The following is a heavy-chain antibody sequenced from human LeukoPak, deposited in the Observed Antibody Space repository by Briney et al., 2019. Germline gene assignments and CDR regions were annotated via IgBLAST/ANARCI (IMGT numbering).Heavy chain of an antibody. J-gene: IGHJ4*02. Sequence: GESLKISCKGSGYSFTSYWIGWVRQMPGKGLEWMGIIYPGDSDTRYSPSFQGQVTISADKSISTTYLQWSSLKASDTAMYYCARVVAAAGRALDYWGQGTLVTVSS. D-gene: IGHD6-13*01. CDR2: IYPGDSDT. V-gene: IGHV5-51*01. CDR3: ARVVAAAGRALDY. CDR1: GYSFTSYW.